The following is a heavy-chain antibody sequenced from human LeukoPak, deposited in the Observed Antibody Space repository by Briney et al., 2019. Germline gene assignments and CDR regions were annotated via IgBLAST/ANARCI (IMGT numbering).Heavy chain of an antibody. CDR1: GFTFSNYW. D-gene: IGHD2-21*02. Sequence: GGSLRLSCAASGFTFSNYWLHWVRQTPGKGLTWVSRIDPSGSGTNYADSVKGRFTISRENAGNTLYLQMNSLRPEDTAVYYCARTPTGPNCGGDCYSLADYWGQGTLVTVSS. CDR2: IDPSGSGT. V-gene: IGHV3-74*01. J-gene: IGHJ4*02. CDR3: ARTPTGPNCGGDCYSLADY.